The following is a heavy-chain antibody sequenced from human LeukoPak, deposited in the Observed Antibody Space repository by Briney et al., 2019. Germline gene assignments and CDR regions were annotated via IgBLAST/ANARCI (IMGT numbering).Heavy chain of an antibody. D-gene: IGHD1-7*01. CDR2: IRSDDSST. CDR3: ASFTNYLEFDY. V-gene: IGHV3-74*01. Sequence: PGGSLRLSCAASGFTFSSSWMHWVRQAPGKGLVWVSRIRSDDSSTSYADSVKGRFTISRDNAKNTLYLQMNSLRAEDTAVYYCASFTNYLEFDYWGQGTLVTVSS. CDR1: GFTFSSSW. J-gene: IGHJ4*02.